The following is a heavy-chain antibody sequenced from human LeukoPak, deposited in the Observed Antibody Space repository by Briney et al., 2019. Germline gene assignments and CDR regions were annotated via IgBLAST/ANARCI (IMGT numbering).Heavy chain of an antibody. CDR1: GFTFKNYG. V-gene: IGHV1-18*01. J-gene: IGHJ4*02. CDR2: INADNGNT. CDR3: ARDRRGYSAYDGEGFDY. D-gene: IGHD5-12*01. Sequence: ASVKVSSKASGFTFKNYGVCCVRQAPGQGLQWMGWINADNGNTKYAQNLQGRVIMTTDRSTGTAYVELTSLRSDDTAGYYCARDRRGYSAYDGEGFDYWGQGTLVTVSS.